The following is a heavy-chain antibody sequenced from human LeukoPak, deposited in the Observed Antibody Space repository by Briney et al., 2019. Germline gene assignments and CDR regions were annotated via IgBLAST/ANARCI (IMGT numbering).Heavy chain of an antibody. CDR3: ARAEDGDYYFDY. D-gene: IGHD4-17*01. Sequence: GGSLRLSCAASGSTVSSNYMSWVRQAPGKGLEWVSVIYSGGSTYYADSVKGRFTISRDNSKNTLYLQMNSLRAEDTAVYYCARAEDGDYYFDYWGQGTLVTVSS. CDR1: GSTVSSNY. J-gene: IGHJ4*02. V-gene: IGHV3-53*01. CDR2: IYSGGST.